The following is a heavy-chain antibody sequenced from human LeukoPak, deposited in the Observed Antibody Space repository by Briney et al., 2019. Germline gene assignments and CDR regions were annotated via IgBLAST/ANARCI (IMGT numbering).Heavy chain of an antibody. CDR2: IKQDGSEK. V-gene: IGHV3-7*01. CDR1: GFTFSNYW. D-gene: IGHD3-3*01. Sequence: GGSLRLSCAASGFTFSNYWMSWVRQGPGRGLEWVANIKQDGSEKYYVDSVKGRFSISRDDTKNSLYLQLNSLRAEDTAVYYCAREGLRFLEWSSYYFDYWGLGTLVTVSS. J-gene: IGHJ4*02. CDR3: AREGLRFLEWSSYYFDY.